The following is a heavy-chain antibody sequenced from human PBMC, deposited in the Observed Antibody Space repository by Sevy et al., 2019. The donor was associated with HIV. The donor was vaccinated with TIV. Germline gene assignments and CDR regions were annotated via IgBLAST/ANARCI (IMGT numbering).Heavy chain of an antibody. CDR1: GFTFSSYD. Sequence: GGSLRLSCAASGFTFSSYDMHWVRQATGKGLEWVSAIGTAGDTYYPGSVKGRFTISRENAKNSLYLQMNSLRAGDTAVYYCARAGTDDAFDIWGQRTMVTVSS. D-gene: IGHD3-10*01. CDR3: ARAGTDDAFDI. V-gene: IGHV3-13*01. J-gene: IGHJ3*02. CDR2: IGTAGDT.